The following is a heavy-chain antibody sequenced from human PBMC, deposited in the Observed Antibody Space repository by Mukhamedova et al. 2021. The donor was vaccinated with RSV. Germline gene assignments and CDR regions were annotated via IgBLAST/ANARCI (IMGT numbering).Heavy chain of an antibody. CDR3: ARDGPSKYCSGTNCSYYFGY. D-gene: IGHD2-2*01. V-gene: IGHV3-30*01. J-gene: IGHJ4*02. Sequence: ADSVKDRFTISRDNSKNTLFLQMNSLRAEDTAVYYCARDGPSKYCSGTNCSYYFGYWGQGTLVTVSS.